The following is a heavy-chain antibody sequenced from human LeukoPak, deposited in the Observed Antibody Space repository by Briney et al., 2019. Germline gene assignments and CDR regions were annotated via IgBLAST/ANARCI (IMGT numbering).Heavy chain of an antibody. J-gene: IGHJ3*02. Sequence: SETLSLTCTVSGGSISSSSYYWGWIRQPPGKGLEWIAIIHYSGRTYHNPSLRSRVTISVDTSKNQFSLRLSSVTVADTAVYYCARYSSSDAFDIWGQGTMVTVSS. CDR2: IHYSGRT. V-gene: IGHV4-39*01. CDR3: ARYSSSDAFDI. D-gene: IGHD3-22*01. CDR1: GGSISSSSYY.